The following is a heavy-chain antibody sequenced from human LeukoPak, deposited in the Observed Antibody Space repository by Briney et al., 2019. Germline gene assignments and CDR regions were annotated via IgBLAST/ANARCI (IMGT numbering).Heavy chain of an antibody. Sequence: PSETLSLTCTVSGGSISSYYWSWIRQPAGKGLEWIGRIYTSGSTNYNPSLKSRVTMSVDTSKNQFSMKLSSVTAADTAVCYCAREKGIAVVGTLSDWFDPWGQGTLVTVSS. CDR1: GGSISSYY. CDR3: AREKGIAVVGTLSDWFDP. D-gene: IGHD6-19*01. CDR2: IYTSGST. J-gene: IGHJ5*02. V-gene: IGHV4-4*07.